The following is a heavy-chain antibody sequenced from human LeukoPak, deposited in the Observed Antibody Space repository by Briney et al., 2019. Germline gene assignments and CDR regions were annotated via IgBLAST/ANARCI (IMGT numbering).Heavy chain of an antibody. CDR2: ISYDGSNK. Sequence: GGSLRLSCAASGFTFSSYGMHWVRQAPGKGLESVAVISYDGSNKYYADSVKGRFTISRDSSKNTLYLQMNSLRAEDTAVYYCAKGIGELRMGNYYYYGMDVWGQGTTVTVSS. CDR1: GFTFSSYG. V-gene: IGHV3-30*18. CDR3: AKGIGELRMGNYYYYGMDV. J-gene: IGHJ6*02. D-gene: IGHD3-10*01.